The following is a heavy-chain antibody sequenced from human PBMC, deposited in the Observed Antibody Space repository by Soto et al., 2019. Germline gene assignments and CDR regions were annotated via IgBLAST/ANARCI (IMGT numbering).Heavy chain of an antibody. V-gene: IGHV1-2*02. J-gene: IGHJ5*02. CDR1: GYTFTGYY. Sequence: GASVKVSCKASGYTFTGYYMHWVRRAPGQGLEWMGWINPNSGGTNYAQKFQGRVTMTRDTSISTAYMELSRLRSDDTAVYYCARDGSSGVYWFDPWGQGTLVTVSS. CDR3: ARDGSSGVYWFDP. CDR2: INPNSGGT. D-gene: IGHD6-6*01.